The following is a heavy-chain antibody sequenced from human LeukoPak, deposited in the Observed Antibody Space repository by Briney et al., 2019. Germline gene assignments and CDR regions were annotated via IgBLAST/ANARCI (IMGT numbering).Heavy chain of an antibody. Sequence: GGSLRLSCAASGFTFDDYAMHWVRQAPGKGLEWVSGISWNSGSIGYVDSVKGRFTISRDNAKNSLYLQTNSLRAEDTAVYYCARDPNSGYSYSDYWGQGTLVTVSS. CDR1: GFTFDDYA. V-gene: IGHV3-9*01. CDR2: ISWNSGSI. CDR3: ARDPNSGYSYSDY. J-gene: IGHJ4*02. D-gene: IGHD5-18*01.